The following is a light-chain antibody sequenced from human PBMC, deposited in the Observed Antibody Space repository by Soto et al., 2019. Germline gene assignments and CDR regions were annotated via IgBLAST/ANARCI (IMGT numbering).Light chain of an antibody. J-gene: IGKJ4*01. CDR1: QGISNF. CDR2: LAS. Sequence: DIQMTQSPSSLSASVGDRVTISCRASQGISNFVAWYQQKPGKAPKLLIYLASTLQSGVPSRFSGSGSGTDFTLTISSLQPEDVATYYCQKYNSAPLTFGGGPKVQIK. CDR3: QKYNSAPLT. V-gene: IGKV1-27*01.